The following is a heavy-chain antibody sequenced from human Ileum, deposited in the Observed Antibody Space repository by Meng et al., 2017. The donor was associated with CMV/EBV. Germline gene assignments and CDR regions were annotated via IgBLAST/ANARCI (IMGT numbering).Heavy chain of an antibody. CDR1: GGSISSYY. V-gene: IGHV4-4*07. CDR3: ARGRATAFQSLDQDYFDY. J-gene: IGHJ4*02. Sequence: HVRLQRSRPGLVKPSDTLSLTRSVFGGSISSYYWGWIRQPAGKGLEWIGRIYISGRTNYNPSLKSRVTMSVDTSKNQFSLNLSSVTAADTAVYYCARGRATAFQSLDQDYFDYWGQGTLVTVSS. CDR2: IYISGRT. D-gene: IGHD5-12*01.